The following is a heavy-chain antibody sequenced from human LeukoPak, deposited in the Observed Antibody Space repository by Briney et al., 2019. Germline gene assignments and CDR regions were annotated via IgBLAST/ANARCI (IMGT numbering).Heavy chain of an antibody. CDR2: IIPIFGTA. CDR1: GGTFSSYA. CDR3: ARVRDGYNSGFDY. D-gene: IGHD5-24*01. J-gene: IGHJ4*02. V-gene: IGHV1-69*05. Sequence: EASVKVSCKASGGTFSSYAISWVRQAPGQGPEWMGRIIPIFGTANYAQKFQGRVTITTDESTSTAYMELSSLRSEDTAVYYCARVRDGYNSGFDYWGQGTLVTVSS.